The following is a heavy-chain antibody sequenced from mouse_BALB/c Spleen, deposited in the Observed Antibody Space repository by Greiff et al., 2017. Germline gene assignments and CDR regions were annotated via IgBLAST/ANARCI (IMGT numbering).Heavy chain of an antibody. V-gene: IGHV14-1*02. J-gene: IGHJ3*01. Sequence: VQLQQSGAGLVRPGALVKLSCKASGFNIKDYYMHWVKQRPEQGLEWIGWIDPENGNTIYDPKFQGKASITADTSSNTAYLQLSSLTSEDTAVYYCARSGDYTWFAYWGQGTLVTVSA. CDR2: IDPENGNT. CDR3: ARSGDYTWFAY. D-gene: IGHD2-4*01. CDR1: GFNIKDYY.